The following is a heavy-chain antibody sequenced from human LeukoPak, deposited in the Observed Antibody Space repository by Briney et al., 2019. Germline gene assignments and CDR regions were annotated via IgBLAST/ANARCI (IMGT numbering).Heavy chain of an antibody. CDR3: ARASFLYCSSTTCLFDY. J-gene: IGHJ4*02. V-gene: IGHV1-2*02. CDR1: GYTFTDNY. CDR2: INPNDGDT. Sequence: ASVKVSCKASGYTFTDNYMHWVRQAPGQGFEWLGWINPNDGDTNYAQKFQGRVTMTRDTSISTAHMEVSRLRSDDTAVYYCARASFLYCSSTTCLFDYWGQGTLVTVSS. D-gene: IGHD2-2*01.